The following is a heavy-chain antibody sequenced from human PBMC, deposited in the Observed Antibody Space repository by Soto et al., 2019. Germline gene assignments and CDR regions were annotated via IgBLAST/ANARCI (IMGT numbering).Heavy chain of an antibody. J-gene: IGHJ4*02. CDR3: ARGSSSWYVSFDY. Sequence: EVQLVESGGGLVQPGGSLRLSCAASGFTFSSNWMHWVRQAPGKGLVWVSRINSDGSITNYADSVKGQFTISRDNAKNTLYLQMNSLRADDTAVYYCARGSSSWYVSFDYWGQGILVTVSS. D-gene: IGHD6-13*01. CDR2: INSDGSIT. CDR1: GFTFSSNW. V-gene: IGHV3-74*01.